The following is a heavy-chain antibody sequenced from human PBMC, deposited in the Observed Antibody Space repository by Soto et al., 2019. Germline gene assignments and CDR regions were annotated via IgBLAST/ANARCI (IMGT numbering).Heavy chain of an antibody. V-gene: IGHV1-2*04. J-gene: IGHJ4*02. D-gene: IGHD6-19*01. CDR3: ARDAHSSGWYHELFDY. Sequence: QVQLVQSGAEVKKPGASVKVSCKASGYTFTGYYMHWVRQAPGQGLEWMGWINPNSGGINYAQKFQGWVTMTRDTSISTAYMELSRLRSDDTAVYYCARDAHSSGWYHELFDYWGQGTLVTVSS. CDR2: INPNSGGI. CDR1: GYTFTGYY.